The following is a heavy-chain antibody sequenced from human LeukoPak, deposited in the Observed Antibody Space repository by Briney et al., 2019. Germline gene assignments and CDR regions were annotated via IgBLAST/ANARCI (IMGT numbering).Heavy chain of an antibody. Sequence: GGSLRLSCAASGFTFSSYEMSWVRQAPGKGLEWVSVISVSSGTTYYADSVKGRFTISRDNSKSTLYLQMNSLRAEDTATYYCAKERLVSHTAGFDSWGQGTLVTVSS. V-gene: IGHV3-23*01. CDR2: ISVSSGTT. D-gene: IGHD2-8*02. CDR3: AKERLVSHTAGFDS. J-gene: IGHJ4*02. CDR1: GFTFSSYE.